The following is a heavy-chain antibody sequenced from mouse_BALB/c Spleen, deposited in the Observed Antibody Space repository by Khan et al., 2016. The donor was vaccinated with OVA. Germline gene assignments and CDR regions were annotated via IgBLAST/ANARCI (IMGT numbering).Heavy chain of an antibody. D-gene: IGHD2-12*01. CDR3: ARSYNYDVGGFAY. J-gene: IGHJ3*01. CDR2: IWPGGIT. Sequence: QVQLKQSGPGLVAPSQSLSITCTVSGFSLSNYGVHWVRQPPGKGLEWLGVIWPGGITNYNSALMSRLSICKDNSTSQVFLKMNRLQTADTANYYCARSYNYDVGGFAYWGQGTLVTVSA. CDR1: GFSLSNYG. V-gene: IGHV2-9*02.